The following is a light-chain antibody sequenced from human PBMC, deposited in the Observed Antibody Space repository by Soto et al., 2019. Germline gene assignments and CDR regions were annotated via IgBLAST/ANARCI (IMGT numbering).Light chain of an antibody. CDR3: QHYNSYSEA. Sequence: DIQMTQSPSTLSGSVGGRCTITCLAIQTISSWLAWYQQKAGKAPKLLIYKASTLKSGVPSRFSGSGSGTEFTLTISSLPPDDFETYYCQHYNSYSEAFGQGTKVDIK. J-gene: IGKJ1*01. CDR1: QTISSW. V-gene: IGKV1-5*03. CDR2: KAS.